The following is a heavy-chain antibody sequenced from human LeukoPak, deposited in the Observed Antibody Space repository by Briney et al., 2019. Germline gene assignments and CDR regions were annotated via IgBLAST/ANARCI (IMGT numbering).Heavy chain of an antibody. Sequence: GGSLRLSCAASGFTFSSYAMSWVRQAPGKGLEWVSAISGSGGSTYYADSVKGRFTISRDNSKNTLYLQMNSLRAEDTAVYYCAKSYSYGYSMVGGYYYGMDVWGQGTTVTVSS. D-gene: IGHD5-18*01. J-gene: IGHJ6*02. CDR1: GFTFSSYA. V-gene: IGHV3-23*01. CDR3: AKSYSYGYSMVGGYYYGMDV. CDR2: ISGSGGST.